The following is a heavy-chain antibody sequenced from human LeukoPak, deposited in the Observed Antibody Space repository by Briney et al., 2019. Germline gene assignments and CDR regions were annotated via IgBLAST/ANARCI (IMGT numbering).Heavy chain of an antibody. CDR2: IYYSGST. CDR3: ARGTHSWFDP. V-gene: IGHV4-31*03. CDR1: GGSISSGGYY. Sequence: PSETLSLTCTVSGGSISSGGYYWSWIRQHPGKGLEWIGYIYYSGSTYYNPSLKSRVTISVDTSKKQSSLKLSSVTAADTAVYYCARGTHSWFDPWGQGTLVTVSS. J-gene: IGHJ5*02.